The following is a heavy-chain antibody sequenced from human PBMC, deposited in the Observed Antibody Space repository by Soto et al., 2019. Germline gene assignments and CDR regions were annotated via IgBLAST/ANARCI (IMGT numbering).Heavy chain of an antibody. CDR2: INGGNGDP. CDR3: TLRLSGVEI. CDR1: GYTFTNYA. J-gene: IGHJ3*02. D-gene: IGHD3-10*01. Sequence: ASVKVSCKASGYTFTNYAIHWVRQAPGQRPEWMGWINGGNGDPRYSQKFQGRVTISRDTSASTAYMDLRSLRSEDTAVYYCTLRLSGVEIWGQVTMVTVSS. V-gene: IGHV1-3*01.